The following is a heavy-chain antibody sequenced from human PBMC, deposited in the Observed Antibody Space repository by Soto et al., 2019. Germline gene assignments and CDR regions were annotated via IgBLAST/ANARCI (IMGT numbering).Heavy chain of an antibody. CDR2: IYYSGST. D-gene: IGHD6-19*01. CDR3: ARAYAAVAGISTDFDY. J-gene: IGHJ4*02. V-gene: IGHV4-31*03. CDR1: GGSISSGGYY. Sequence: PSETLSLTCTVSGGSISSGGYYWSWIRQHPGKGLEWIGYIYYSGSTYYNPSLKSRVTISVDTSKNQFSLKLSSVTAADTAVYYCARAYAAVAGISTDFDYWGQGTLVTVSS.